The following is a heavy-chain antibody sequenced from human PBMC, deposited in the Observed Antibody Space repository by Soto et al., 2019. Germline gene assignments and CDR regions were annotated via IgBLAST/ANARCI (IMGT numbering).Heavy chain of an antibody. D-gene: IGHD3-10*02. CDR3: AKVKFSNYVSQAFDV. CDR2: ISGGGVSI. V-gene: IGHV3-23*01. CDR1: GFNFNTYS. Sequence: GGSLRLSCAASGFNFNTYSITWVRQAPWKGLEWVSGISGGGVSIHYVDSVKGRFPISRDNSKNTLYLQMNSLRGEDTAVYYCAKVKFSNYVSQAFDVWGQRTMVTVSS. J-gene: IGHJ3*01.